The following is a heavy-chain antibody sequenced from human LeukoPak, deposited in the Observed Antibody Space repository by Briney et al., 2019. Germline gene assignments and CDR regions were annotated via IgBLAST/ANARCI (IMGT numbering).Heavy chain of an antibody. CDR1: GYTFTSYG. J-gene: IGHJ4*02. CDR2: ISAYNGNT. CDR3: AGDSTGGPLFDY. V-gene: IGHV1-18*01. Sequence: ASVKVSCKASGYTFTSYGISWVRQAPGQGLEWMGWISAYNGNTNYAQKLQGRVTMTTDTSTSTAYMELRSLRSDDTAVYYCAGDSTGGPLFDYWGQGTLVTVSS. D-gene: IGHD4-11*01.